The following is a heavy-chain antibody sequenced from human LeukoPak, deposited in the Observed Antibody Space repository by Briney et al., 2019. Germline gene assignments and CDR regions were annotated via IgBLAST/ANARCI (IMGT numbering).Heavy chain of an antibody. D-gene: IGHD2-15*01. CDR1: GNTFTGYY. CDR2: INPNSGGT. Sequence: ASVKVSCKASGNTFTGYYMHWVRQAPGQGLEWMGRINPNSGGTNYAQKFQGRVTMTRDTSISTAYMELSRLRSDDTAVYYCARERCSGGSCGFDYWGQGTLVTVSS. CDR3: ARERCSGGSCGFDY. J-gene: IGHJ4*02. V-gene: IGHV1-2*06.